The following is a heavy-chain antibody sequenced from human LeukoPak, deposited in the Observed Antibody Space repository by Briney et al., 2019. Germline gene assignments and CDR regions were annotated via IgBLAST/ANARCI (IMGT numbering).Heavy chain of an antibody. J-gene: IGHJ2*01. D-gene: IGHD3-10*01. V-gene: IGHV4-59*08. Sequence: SETLSLTCTVSGGSISSYYWNWIRQPPGKGLEWIGNIFYTGSTNYNASLKSRVMIFVDTSKEQFSLRLSSMTAADTAVYYCARQEFGGAWYFNLWGRGTLVTVSS. CDR1: GGSISSYY. CDR2: IFYTGST. CDR3: ARQEFGGAWYFNL.